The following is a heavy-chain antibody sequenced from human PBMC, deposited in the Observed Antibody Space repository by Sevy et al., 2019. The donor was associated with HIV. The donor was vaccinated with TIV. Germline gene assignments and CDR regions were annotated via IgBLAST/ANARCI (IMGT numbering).Heavy chain of an antibody. CDR2: IYYSGIS. D-gene: IGHD6-6*01. V-gene: IGHV4-39*01. CDR1: GASISSSSYY. J-gene: IGHJ5*02. Sequence: SETLSLTCTVSGASISSSSYYWGWIRQPPGKGLEWIGSIYYSGISFYTPSLKSRVTISVDTSKNQFSLKLSSVTAADTAVYYCTRRLSGNSSGRWFDPWGQGTLVTVSS. CDR3: TRRLSGNSSGRWFDP.